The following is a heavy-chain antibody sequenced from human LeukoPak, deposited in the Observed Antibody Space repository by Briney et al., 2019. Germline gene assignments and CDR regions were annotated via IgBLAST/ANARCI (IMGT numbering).Heavy chain of an antibody. CDR2: ISAKGGIT. J-gene: IGHJ4*02. CDR1: GFTFRSHR. D-gene: IGHD3-22*01. V-gene: IGHV3-23*01. Sequence: GGALRLSCAASGFTFRSHRMNRLPQAPGKGRERVSGISAKGGITYYTHPVKGRFTISRDNSKNTSYLQMNSLSAEDTHAYYSAKSFSDAYSRITMIVVVIIDYFDYWGQGTLVTVSS. CDR3: AKSFSDAYSRITMIVVVIIDYFDY.